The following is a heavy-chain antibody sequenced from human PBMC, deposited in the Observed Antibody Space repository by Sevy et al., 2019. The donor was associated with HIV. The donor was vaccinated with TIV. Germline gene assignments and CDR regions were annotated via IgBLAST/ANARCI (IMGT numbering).Heavy chain of an antibody. CDR3: ARDPYDILTGYSDYYYYGMDV. J-gene: IGHJ6*02. D-gene: IGHD3-9*01. Sequence: GGSLRLSCAASGFPFNTYSMHWVRQAPGKGLVWVSSIERDGSKIKYADSVKGRFTISRDNAESTLYLQMDSVRVEDMAVYYCARDPYDILTGYSDYYYYGMDVWGQGTTVTVSS. CDR2: IERDGSKI. V-gene: IGHV3-74*03. CDR1: GFPFNTYS.